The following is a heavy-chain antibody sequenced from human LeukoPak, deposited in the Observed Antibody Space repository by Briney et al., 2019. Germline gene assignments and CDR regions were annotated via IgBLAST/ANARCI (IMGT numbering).Heavy chain of an antibody. Sequence: PSETLSLTCAVYGGSFRGYSWSWIRQSPGKGLEWIADIIHSGSTNYNSSLKSRVTISLDTSKNQFSLNLTSVTAADTAVYYCARGLTELGTAYYYYMDVWGKGTTVIVSS. CDR1: GGSFRGYS. CDR3: ARGLTELGTAYYYYMDV. V-gene: IGHV4-34*01. J-gene: IGHJ6*03. D-gene: IGHD7-27*01. CDR2: IIHSGST.